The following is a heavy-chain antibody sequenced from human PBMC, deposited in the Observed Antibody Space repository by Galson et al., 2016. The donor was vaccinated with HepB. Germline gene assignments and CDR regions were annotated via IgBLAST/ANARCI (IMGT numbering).Heavy chain of an antibody. CDR2: MSDSGGST. V-gene: IGHV3-23*01. CDR3: AVRYSSIWYFQH. CDR1: GFAFSNYW. D-gene: IGHD6-13*01. J-gene: IGHJ1*01. Sequence: SLRLSCAASGFAFSNYWMSWVRQAPGKGLEWVSAMSDSGGSTYYADSVKGRFTISRDNSKNTLYLQMNSLGAEDTAIYYCAVRYSSIWYFQHWGRGTLVSVSS.